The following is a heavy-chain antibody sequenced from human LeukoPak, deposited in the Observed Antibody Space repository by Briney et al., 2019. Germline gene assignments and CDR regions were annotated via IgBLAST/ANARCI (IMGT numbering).Heavy chain of an antibody. CDR3: ARGMTTGWYNWFDP. Sequence: PGGSLRLSCAASGFTFSSCRMHWVRQAPGKGLVWVSRINSDGSSTTYADSVKGRFTISRDNAKNTLYLQMNSLRAEDTAVYYCARGMTTGWYNWFDPWGQGTLVTVSS. V-gene: IGHV3-74*01. CDR2: INSDGSST. CDR1: GFTFSSCR. J-gene: IGHJ5*02. D-gene: IGHD4-11*01.